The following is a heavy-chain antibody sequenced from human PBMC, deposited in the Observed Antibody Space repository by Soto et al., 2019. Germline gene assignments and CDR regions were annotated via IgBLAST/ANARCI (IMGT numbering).Heavy chain of an antibody. D-gene: IGHD3-10*01. J-gene: IGHJ4*02. CDR3: ARRYGGGFDY. Sequence: QVQLLESGPGLVKPSETLSLTCTVSGGSISSYYWSWIRQPPGKGLEWIGYIYSSGSTNYNPSLTSRVTISVDTSKNQCSLKLSSVTAADTAVYSCARRYGGGFDYWGQGTLVTVSS. V-gene: IGHV4-59*08. CDR1: GGSISSYY. CDR2: IYSSGST.